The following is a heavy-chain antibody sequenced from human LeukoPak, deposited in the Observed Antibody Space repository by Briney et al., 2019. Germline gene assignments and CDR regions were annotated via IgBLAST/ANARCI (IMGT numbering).Heavy chain of an antibody. CDR2: IFSSGTT. CDR3: AKYIFGSDYFEY. D-gene: IGHD5-18*01. CDR1: GGSISGYY. Sequence: PPETLSLTCTVSGGSISGYYWSWIRQPAGKGLEWIGRIFSSGTTNYNPSLKSRVTMSVDTSKNHFSLKLSSVTAADTTVYYCAKYIFGSDYFEYWGQGTLVTISS. J-gene: IGHJ4*02. V-gene: IGHV4-4*07.